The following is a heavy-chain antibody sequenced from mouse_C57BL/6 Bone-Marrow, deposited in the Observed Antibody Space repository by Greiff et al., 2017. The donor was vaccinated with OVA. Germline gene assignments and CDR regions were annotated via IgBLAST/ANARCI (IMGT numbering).Heavy chain of an antibody. CDR3: TTGFYCYGAWFAY. V-gene: IGHV14-4*01. Sequence: EVQLQQSGAELVRPGASVKLSCTASGFNIKDDYMHWVKQRPEQGLEWIGWIDPENGDTEYASKFQGKAPITADTSSNTAYLQLSSLTSEDTAVYYCTTGFYCYGAWFAYWGQGTLVTVSA. CDR1: GFNIKDDY. D-gene: IGHD1-1*01. CDR2: IDPENGDT. J-gene: IGHJ3*01.